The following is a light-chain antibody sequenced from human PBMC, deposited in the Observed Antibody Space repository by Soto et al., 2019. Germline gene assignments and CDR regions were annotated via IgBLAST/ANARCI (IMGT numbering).Light chain of an antibody. Sequence: EIVLTQSPGTLSLSPGEGATLSCRASQSVSDNYLAWYQQKPGQTPRLLIYGASSRSTGIPERFSGSGSGTDFTLAISRLDPEEFAVYYCQQYGTSPYAFGQGTKLEI. V-gene: IGKV3-20*01. CDR2: GAS. CDR3: QQYGTSPYA. J-gene: IGKJ2*01. CDR1: QSVSDNY.